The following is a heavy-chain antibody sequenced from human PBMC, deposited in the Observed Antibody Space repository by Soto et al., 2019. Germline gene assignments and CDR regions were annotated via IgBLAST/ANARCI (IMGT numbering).Heavy chain of an antibody. CDR3: ARGRPQKGGYCSSTSCYSYYYYYMDV. CDR1: GGSISSYC. CDR2: IYYSGST. V-gene: IGHV4-59*01. D-gene: IGHD2-2*01. J-gene: IGHJ6*03. Sequence: QVQLQESGPGLVKPSETLSLTCTVSGGSISSYCWSWIRQPPGKGLEWIGYIYYSGSTNYNPSLKSRVTISVDTSKNQFSLKLSSVTAADTAVYYCARGRPQKGGYCSSTSCYSYYYYYMDVWGKGTTVTVSS.